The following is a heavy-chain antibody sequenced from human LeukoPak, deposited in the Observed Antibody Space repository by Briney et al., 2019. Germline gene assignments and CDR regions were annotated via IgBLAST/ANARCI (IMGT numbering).Heavy chain of an antibody. CDR1: GVSISTYY. V-gene: IGHV4-4*07. Sequence: PSETLSLTCSVSGVSISTYYWSWIRQPAGRGLEWVGRIYTSGGTNYNPSLKSRVTMSVDTSNNQFSLRMTSVTAADTALYWCARVQLPATKGAFDIWGQGTMVTVPS. CDR3: ARVQLPATKGAFDI. J-gene: IGHJ3*02. CDR2: IYTSGGT. D-gene: IGHD2-2*01.